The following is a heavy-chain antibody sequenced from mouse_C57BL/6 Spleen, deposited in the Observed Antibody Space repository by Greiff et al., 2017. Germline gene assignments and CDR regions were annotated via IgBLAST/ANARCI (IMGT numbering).Heavy chain of an antibody. V-gene: IGHV1-82*01. Sequence: QVKLLQSGPELVQPGASVKISCEASGFAFSSSWMNWVKQRPGKDLEWVGRIYPGDGGTNYHGKFKGKATLTADKTSSTAHLQLSSLISEDSAVFFCALSHYYPYWGQGTSLTVSS. D-gene: IGHD1-2*01. CDR2: IYPGDGGT. J-gene: IGHJ2*02. CDR1: GFAFSSSW. CDR3: ALSHYYPY.